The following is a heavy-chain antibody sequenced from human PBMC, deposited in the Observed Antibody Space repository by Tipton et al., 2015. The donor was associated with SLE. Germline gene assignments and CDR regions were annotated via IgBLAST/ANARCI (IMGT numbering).Heavy chain of an antibody. CDR1: DGSLSNYY. V-gene: IGHV4-34*01. Sequence: TLSLTCAVHDGSLSNYYWSWFRRPPGRGLEWIGEITRRGKTNYNPSLKSRVTISVDTSKNQFSLNLRSVTAADTAVYFCARIQVLYYYGSGSYVFDIWGQGSLVTVSS. D-gene: IGHD3-10*01. CDR2: ITRRGKT. J-gene: IGHJ4*02. CDR3: ARIQVLYYYGSGSYVFDI.